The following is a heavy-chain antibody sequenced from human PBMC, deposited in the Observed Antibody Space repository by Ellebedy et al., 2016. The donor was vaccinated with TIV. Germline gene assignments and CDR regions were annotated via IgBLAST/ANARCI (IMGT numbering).Heavy chain of an antibody. CDR3: ARDQDYSFDY. CDR1: GFTFSGYW. Sequence: PGGSLRLSCAASGFTFSGYWMTWVRQAPGKGLEWVAVIWYDGSNKYYADSVKGRFTISRDNSKNTLYLQMNSLRAEDTAVYYCARDQDYSFDYWGQGTLVTVSS. J-gene: IGHJ4*02. CDR2: IWYDGSNK. D-gene: IGHD3/OR15-3a*01. V-gene: IGHV3-33*08.